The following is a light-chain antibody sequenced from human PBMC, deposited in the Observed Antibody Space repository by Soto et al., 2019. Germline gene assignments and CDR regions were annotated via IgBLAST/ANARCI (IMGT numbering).Light chain of an antibody. V-gene: IGKV3-20*01. Sequence: DIVLTQSHSTVSLSPGERATLSCRATQSVSSSNFAWYQQKPAQAPRLLIYGAARRGPGSPERFSVSGSGTDFTLTISIREHEEFAAYYYRQYGSSPRWTFGQGTKVDI. CDR2: GAA. CDR3: RQYGSSPRWT. CDR1: QSVSSSN. J-gene: IGKJ1*01.